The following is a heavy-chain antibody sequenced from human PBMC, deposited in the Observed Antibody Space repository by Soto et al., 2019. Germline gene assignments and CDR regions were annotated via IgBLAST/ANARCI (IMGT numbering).Heavy chain of an antibody. CDR2: ISSSSYI. Sequence: PGGSLRLSCAACGFTFSSYRMNWVRQAPGKGLEWVSSISSSSYIYYADSVKGRFTISRDNAKNSLYLQMNSLRAEDTAVYYCARDMERQQPRSMWFDPWGQGTLVTVSS. CDR3: ARDMERQQPRSMWFDP. J-gene: IGHJ5*02. D-gene: IGHD6-13*01. CDR1: GFTFSSYR. V-gene: IGHV3-21*01.